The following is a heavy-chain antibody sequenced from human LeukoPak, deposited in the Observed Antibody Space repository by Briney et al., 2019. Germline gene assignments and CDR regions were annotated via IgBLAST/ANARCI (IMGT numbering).Heavy chain of an antibody. Sequence: SETLSLTCTVSGGSISSYYWSWIRQPPGKGLEWLGYIYYSGNTEYKPSLKSRVAMSVDTSKNQFSLRLSSVTAADTAVYYCARSTGSTMFIDYWGQGTLVTVSP. CDR1: GGSISSYY. D-gene: IGHD3-10*02. V-gene: IGHV4-59*01. CDR3: ARSTGSTMFIDY. J-gene: IGHJ4*02. CDR2: IYYSGNT.